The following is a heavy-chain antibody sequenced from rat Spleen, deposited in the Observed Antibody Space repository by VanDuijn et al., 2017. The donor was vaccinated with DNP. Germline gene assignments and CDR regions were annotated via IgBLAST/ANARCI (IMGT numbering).Heavy chain of an antibody. CDR2: IVYDGSSS. V-gene: IGHV5S10*01. CDR3: TTYYGSRGMDA. Sequence: EVQLLESVGSLVQPESSLKLSCAASGVTFSDYSMAWVRQAPKKGLEWVATIVYDGSSSYYGDSVTGRFTISRDNAKSTLYLQMDSLRSEDTATYYCTTYYGSRGMDAWGQGTSVTVSS. J-gene: IGHJ4*01. CDR1: GVTFSDYS. D-gene: IGHD1-6*01.